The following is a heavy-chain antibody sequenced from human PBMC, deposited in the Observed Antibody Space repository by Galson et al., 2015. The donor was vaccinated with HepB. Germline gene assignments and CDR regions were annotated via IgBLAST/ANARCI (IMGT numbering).Heavy chain of an antibody. CDR3: ARGGTYSDWYFDL. Sequence: SLRLSCAISEFTFSRYWMHWVRQAPGKGLEWVANINQDGSEKYYVDSVKGRFTISRDNASNSLFLEMNSLRTEDTAVFYCARGGTYSDWYFDLWGRGTLVTVSS. CDR2: INQDGSEK. V-gene: IGHV3-7*03. J-gene: IGHJ2*01. D-gene: IGHD1-26*01. CDR1: EFTFSRYW.